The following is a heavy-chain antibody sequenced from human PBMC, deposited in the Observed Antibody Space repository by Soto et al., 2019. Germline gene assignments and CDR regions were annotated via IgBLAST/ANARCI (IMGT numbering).Heavy chain of an antibody. CDR2: IYYSGST. V-gene: IGHV4-59*08. CDR1: GGSISSFF. Sequence: QVQLRESGPGLVKPSETLSLTCTVSGGSISSFFWSWIRQPPGKGLEWIGFIYYSGSTNYNPSLISRVNLSIDKSKNQFSVILTSVTAADTAVYYCARHGVAVSGTGYFDFWGQGTLVTVSS. D-gene: IGHD6-19*01. J-gene: IGHJ4*02. CDR3: ARHGVAVSGTGYFDF.